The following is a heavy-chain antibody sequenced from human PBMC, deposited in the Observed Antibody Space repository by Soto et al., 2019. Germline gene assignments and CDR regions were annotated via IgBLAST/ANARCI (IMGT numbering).Heavy chain of an antibody. CDR1: GGSISSSSYY. Sequence: QLQLQESGPGLVKPSETLSLTCTVSGGSISSSSYYWGWIRQPPGKGLEWIGSIYYSGSTYYNPSLKSRVTMSVDTSKTQCSLKLSSVTAADTAVYYCARYKAGPGESYGSGSYGVVFFDYWGQGTLVTVSS. CDR3: ARYKAGPGESYGSGSYGVVFFDY. CDR2: IYYSGST. J-gene: IGHJ4*02. V-gene: IGHV4-39*01. D-gene: IGHD3-10*01.